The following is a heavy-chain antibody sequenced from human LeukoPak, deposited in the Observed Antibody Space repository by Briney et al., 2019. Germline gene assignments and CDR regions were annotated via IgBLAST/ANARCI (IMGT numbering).Heavy chain of an antibody. V-gene: IGHV3-33*01. Sequence: GGSLRLSCAASGFTFSSYGMHWVRQAPGKGLEWVAVIWYDGSNKYYADSVKGRFTISRDNSKNTLYLQMNSLRAEDTAVYYCARDLDSGYGASDYWGQGTLVTVSS. D-gene: IGHD5-12*01. CDR2: IWYDGSNK. CDR3: ARDLDSGYGASDY. CDR1: GFTFSSYG. J-gene: IGHJ4*02.